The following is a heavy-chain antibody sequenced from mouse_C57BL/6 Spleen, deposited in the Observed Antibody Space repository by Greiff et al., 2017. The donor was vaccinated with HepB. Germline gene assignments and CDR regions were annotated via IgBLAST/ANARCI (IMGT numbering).Heavy chain of an antibody. CDR3: ARSYYYGSLYYFDY. CDR2: IYPGNGVT. Sequence: LQQSGAELVRPGASVKMSCKASGYTFTSYNMHWVKQTPRQGLEWIGAIYPGNGVTSYNQKFKGKATLTVDKSSSTAYMQLSSLTSEDSAVYFCARSYYYGSLYYFDYWGQGTTLTVSS. V-gene: IGHV1-12*01. D-gene: IGHD1-1*01. J-gene: IGHJ2*01. CDR1: GYTFTSYN.